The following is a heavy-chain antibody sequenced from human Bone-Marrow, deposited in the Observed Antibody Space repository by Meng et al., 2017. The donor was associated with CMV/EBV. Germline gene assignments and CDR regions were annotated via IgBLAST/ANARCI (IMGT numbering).Heavy chain of an antibody. V-gene: IGHV3-30*04. Sequence: GGSLRLSCAASGFTFSSYAVHWVRQAPGKGLDWVGVISYDGSKTYYTESVKGRFTISRDKSKDTVYLRMNSLRPEDAAVYYCARDCSGGGCSGAFYIWGQGTMVTVSS. CDR1: GFTFSSYA. CDR3: ARDCSGGGCSGAFYI. J-gene: IGHJ3*02. CDR2: ISYDGSKT. D-gene: IGHD2-15*01.